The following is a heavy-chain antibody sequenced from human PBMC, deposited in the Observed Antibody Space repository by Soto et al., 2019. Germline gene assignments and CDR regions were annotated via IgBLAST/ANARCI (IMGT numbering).Heavy chain of an antibody. V-gene: IGHV3-74*01. CDR3: VTSGGFDH. CDR1: GFTFSNYW. CDR2: INSDGSTR. J-gene: IGHJ5*02. Sequence: EVQLMESGGGLVQPGGSLRLSCVASGFTFSNYWMHWVRQAPGKGLVWVSRINSDGSTRSYAESVKARFTISSDNVKNTLYLQMNSLRAEDTAVYYCVTSGGFDHWGQGTLVTVSS. D-gene: IGHD3-16*01.